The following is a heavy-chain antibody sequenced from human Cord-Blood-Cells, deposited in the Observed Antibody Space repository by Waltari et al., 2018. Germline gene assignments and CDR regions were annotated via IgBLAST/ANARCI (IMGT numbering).Heavy chain of an antibody. Sequence: QLQLQESGPGLVKPSETLSLTCTVSGGSISSSSYYWGWIRQPPGKGLEWIGSIYYSGGSYYNPSLKSRVTISVDTSKNQFSLKLSSVTAADTAVDYCARLPWGDGYEGYWGQGTLVTVSS. CDR2: IYYSGGS. V-gene: IGHV4-39*01. CDR3: ARLPWGDGYEGY. D-gene: IGHD5-12*01. J-gene: IGHJ4*02. CDR1: GGSISSSSYY.